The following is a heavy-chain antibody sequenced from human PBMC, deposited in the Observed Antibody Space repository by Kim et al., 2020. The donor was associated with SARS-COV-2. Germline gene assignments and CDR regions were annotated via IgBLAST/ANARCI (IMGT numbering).Heavy chain of an antibody. J-gene: IGHJ5*02. Sequence: PSLNSRVTMSVDTSKNQFSRELGSVTAADTAVYYCARDACSSTSCYQFDPWGQGTLVTVSS. V-gene: IGHV4-4*07. CDR3: ARDACSSTSCYQFDP. D-gene: IGHD2-2*01.